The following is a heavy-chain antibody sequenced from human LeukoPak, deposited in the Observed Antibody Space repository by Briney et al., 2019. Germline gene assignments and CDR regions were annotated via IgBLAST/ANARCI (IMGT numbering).Heavy chain of an antibody. V-gene: IGHV1-8*01. CDR1: GYTFTSYD. CDR3: ARDGDGDPYYYNSAIWDY. D-gene: IGHD3-22*01. Sequence: ASVKVSCKASGYTFTSYDINWVRQATGQGLEWMGWMNPNSGNTGYAQKFQGRVTMTRNSSITTAYMELSSLRAEDTAIYYCARDGDGDPYYYNSAIWDYWGQGTLVTVSS. J-gene: IGHJ4*02. CDR2: MNPNSGNT.